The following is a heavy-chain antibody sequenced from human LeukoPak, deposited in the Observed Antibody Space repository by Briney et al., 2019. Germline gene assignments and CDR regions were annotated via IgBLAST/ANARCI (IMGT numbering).Heavy chain of an antibody. CDR1: GYTFTSYG. Sequence: ASVKVSCKASGYTFTSYGISWVRRAPGQGLEWMGWISAYNGNTNYAQKLQGRVTMTTDTSTSTAYMELRSLRSDDTAVYYCARDFDWLFGSRFYYFDYWGQGTLVTVSS. CDR2: ISAYNGNT. V-gene: IGHV1-18*01. J-gene: IGHJ4*02. CDR3: ARDFDWLFGSRFYYFDY. D-gene: IGHD3-9*01.